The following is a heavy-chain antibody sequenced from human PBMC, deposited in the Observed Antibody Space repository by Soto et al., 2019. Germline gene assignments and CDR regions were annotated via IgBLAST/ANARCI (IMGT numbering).Heavy chain of an antibody. J-gene: IGHJ5*02. CDR3: ASVLPPFHP. V-gene: IGHV1-18*01. D-gene: IGHD2-15*01. Sequence: QVQLVQSGAEVKKPGASVKDSCKASGYTFTSYGISWVRQAPGQGLEWMGWINAYNGNTNYGQKLQGRVTMTTDTPTRTASMELRSLRSEETAMNYWASVLPPFHPWGQGNVVTVPS. CDR2: INAYNGNT. CDR1: GYTFTSYG.